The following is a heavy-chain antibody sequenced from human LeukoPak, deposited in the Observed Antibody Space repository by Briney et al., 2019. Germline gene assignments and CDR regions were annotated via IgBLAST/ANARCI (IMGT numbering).Heavy chain of an antibody. D-gene: IGHD5-12*01. CDR3: ARDGFSVATNY. V-gene: IGHV3-74*01. CDR1: GLTFSSYW. J-gene: IGHJ4*02. CDR2: INSGGSST. Sequence: GGSLRLSCAASGLTFSSYWMHWVRQAAGKGLVWVSRINSGGSSTSYADSVKGRFTISRDNAKNTLYLQMNSLRAEDTAVYYCARDGFSVATNYWGQGTLVTVSS.